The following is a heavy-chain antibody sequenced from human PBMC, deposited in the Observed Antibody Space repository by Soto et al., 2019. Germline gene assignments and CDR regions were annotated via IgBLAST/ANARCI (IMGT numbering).Heavy chain of an antibody. CDR1: GGSISSGGYY. D-gene: IGHD2-2*01. CDR3: ARDRLDIVVVPAAIGYYYYGMDV. V-gene: IGHV4-31*03. Sequence: SETLSLTCSVSGGSISSGGYYWSWIRQHPGKGLEWIGYIYYSGSTYYNPSLKSRVTISVDTSKNQFSLKLSSVTAADTAVYYCARDRLDIVVVPAAIGYYYYGMDVWGQGTTVTVSS. J-gene: IGHJ6*02. CDR2: IYYSGST.